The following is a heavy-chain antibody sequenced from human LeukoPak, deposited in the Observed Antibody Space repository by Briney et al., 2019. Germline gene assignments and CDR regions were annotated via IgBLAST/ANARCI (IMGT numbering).Heavy chain of an antibody. CDR3: AKGHSDFGTGFDL. CDR2: ISGGGETS. J-gene: IGHJ4*02. V-gene: IGHV3-23*01. CDR1: GFTFSNHA. D-gene: IGHD4-17*01. Sequence: GGSLRLSCVASGFTFSNHAMNWVRQAPGEGLEWVSVISGGGETSYYADSVKGRFTISRDNSKNTIYLQMNSLGAEDTAVYYCAKGHSDFGTGFDLWGQGTLVTVS.